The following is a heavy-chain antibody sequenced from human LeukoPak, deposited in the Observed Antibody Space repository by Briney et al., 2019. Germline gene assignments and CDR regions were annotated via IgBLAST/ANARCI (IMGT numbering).Heavy chain of an antibody. J-gene: IGHJ3*02. Sequence: GGSLRLSCAASGFTVSSNYMSWVRQAPGKGLEWVSVIYSGGSTYYADSVKGRFTISRDNSKNTLYLQMNSLRAEDTAVYYCARDYHGGASDIWGQGTMVTVSS. CDR2: IYSGGST. D-gene: IGHD1-14*01. V-gene: IGHV3-66*01. CDR1: GFTVSSNY. CDR3: ARDYHGGASDI.